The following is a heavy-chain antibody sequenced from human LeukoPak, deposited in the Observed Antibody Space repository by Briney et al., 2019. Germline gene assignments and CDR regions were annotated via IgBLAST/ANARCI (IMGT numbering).Heavy chain of an antibody. J-gene: IGHJ4*02. CDR2: MNPKSGNT. Sequence: ASVKVSCRASGYTFTSYDINWVRQATGQGLEWMGWMNPKSGNTGYAQKFQGRVTITRNTSISTAYMELSSLRSEDTAVYYCARDGDSSGWYGDYWGQGTLVTVSS. CDR1: GYTFTSYD. D-gene: IGHD6-19*01. V-gene: IGHV1-8*03. CDR3: ARDGDSSGWYGDY.